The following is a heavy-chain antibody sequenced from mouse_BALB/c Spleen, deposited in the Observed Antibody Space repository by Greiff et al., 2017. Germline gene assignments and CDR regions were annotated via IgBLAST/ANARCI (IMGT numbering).Heavy chain of an antibody. CDR2: ISSGGSYT. D-gene: IGHD3-2*01. Sequence: EVQGVESGGDLVKPGGSLKLSCAASGFTFSSYGMSWVRQTPDKRLEWVATISSGGSYTYYPDSVKGRFTISRDNAKNTLYLQMSSLKSEDTAMYYCARFDSSSYVYFDYWGQGTTLTVSS. CDR3: ARFDSSSYVYFDY. V-gene: IGHV5-6*01. J-gene: IGHJ2*01. CDR1: GFTFSSYG.